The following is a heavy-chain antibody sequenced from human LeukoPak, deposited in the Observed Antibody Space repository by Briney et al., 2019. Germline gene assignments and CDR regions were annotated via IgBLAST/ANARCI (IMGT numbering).Heavy chain of an antibody. Sequence: PGGSPRLSCAASGFTFSNYWMHWVRQVPGKGLVRVSRINSDGSNTDYADSVRGRFTISRDNAKKTLYLQMNSLRAEDTAVYYCARDKQGGFGELPDYWGQGTLVTVSS. CDR2: INSDGSNT. CDR1: GFTFSNYW. CDR3: ARDKQGGFGELPDY. V-gene: IGHV3-74*01. D-gene: IGHD3-10*01. J-gene: IGHJ4*02.